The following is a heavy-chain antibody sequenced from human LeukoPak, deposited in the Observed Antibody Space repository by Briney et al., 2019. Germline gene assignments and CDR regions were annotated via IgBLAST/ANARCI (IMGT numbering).Heavy chain of an antibody. CDR3: ARDPLITATTTWFDS. CDR2: INPSGGST. Sequence: ASVKDPCKASGYTFTSYYIHWVRQAPGQGLEWMGIINPSGGSTRYAQKFQGRVTMTRDTSTKTVYMEMSSLRSEDTAVYYCARDPLITATTTWFDSGGEGPLATVSS. D-gene: IGHD1-7*01. CDR1: GYTFTSYY. V-gene: IGHV1-46*01. J-gene: IGHJ5*01.